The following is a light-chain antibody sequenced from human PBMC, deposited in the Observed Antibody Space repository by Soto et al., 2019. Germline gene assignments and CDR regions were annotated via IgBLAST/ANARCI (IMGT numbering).Light chain of an antibody. CDR2: EVS. CDR1: SSDVGGYNY. CDR3: SSYTSGSTLG. J-gene: IGLJ3*02. Sequence: QSVLTQPASVSGSPGQSITISCTGTSSDVGGYNYVSWYQHHPGKAPKLMIYEVSNRPSGISNRFSGSKSGNTASLTISGLQAEDEADYYCSSYTSGSTLGFGGGTKLTVL. V-gene: IGLV2-14*01.